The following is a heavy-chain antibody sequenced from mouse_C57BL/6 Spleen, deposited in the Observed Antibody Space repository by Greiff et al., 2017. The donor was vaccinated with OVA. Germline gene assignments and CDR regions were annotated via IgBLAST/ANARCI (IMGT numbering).Heavy chain of an antibody. J-gene: IGHJ2*01. CDR3: ARSPLYYYGSSLYFDY. V-gene: IGHV1-53*01. CDR1: GYTFTSYW. D-gene: IGHD1-1*01. CDR2: INPSNGGT. Sequence: VQLQQPGPELVKPGASVKLSCKASGYTFTSYWMHWVKQRPGQGLEWIGNINPSNGGTNYNEKFKSKATLTVDKSSSTAYMQLSSLTSEDSAVYYCARSPLYYYGSSLYFDYWGQGTTLTVSS.